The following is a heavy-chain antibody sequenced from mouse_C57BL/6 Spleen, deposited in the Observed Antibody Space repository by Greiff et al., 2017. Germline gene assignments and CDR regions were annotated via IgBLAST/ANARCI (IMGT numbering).Heavy chain of an antibody. CDR3: ARGGYDYGYFDY. CDR1: GYAFSSYW. J-gene: IGHJ2*01. CDR2: IYPGDGDT. V-gene: IGHV1-80*01. D-gene: IGHD2-4*01. Sequence: VKLVESGAELVKPGASVKISCKASGYAFSSYWMNWVKQRPGKGLEWIGQIYPGDGDTNYNGKFKGKATLTADKSSSTAYMQLSSLTSEDSAVYFCARGGYDYGYFDYWGQGTTLTVSS.